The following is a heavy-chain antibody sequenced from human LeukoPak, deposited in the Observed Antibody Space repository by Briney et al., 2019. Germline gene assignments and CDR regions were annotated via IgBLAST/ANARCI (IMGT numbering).Heavy chain of an antibody. J-gene: IGHJ4*02. CDR3: ASEGYCSGGSCEY. V-gene: IGHV3-53*01. D-gene: IGHD2-15*01. CDR1: GFTVSSNY. Sequence: GGSLRLSCAASGFTVSSNYMSWVRQAPGKGLEWVSVIYSGGSTYYADSVKGRFTISRDNSKNTLYLQMNSLRAEDTAVYYCASEGYCSGGSCEYWGQGTLVTVSS. CDR2: IYSGGST.